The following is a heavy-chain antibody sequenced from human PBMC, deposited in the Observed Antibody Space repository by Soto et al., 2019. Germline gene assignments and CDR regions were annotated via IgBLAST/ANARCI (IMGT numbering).Heavy chain of an antibody. CDR1: GGSFSGYY. V-gene: IGHV4-34*01. Sequence: QVQLQQWGAGLLKPSETLSLTCAVYGGSFSGYYWSWIRQPPGKGLEWIGEINHSGSTNYNPSLKNRVTISVDTSKNQFSLKLSSVTAADTAVYYCARHRRDGYNYDYWGQGTLVTVSS. D-gene: IGHD5-12*01. CDR2: INHSGST. CDR3: ARHRRDGYNYDY. J-gene: IGHJ4*02.